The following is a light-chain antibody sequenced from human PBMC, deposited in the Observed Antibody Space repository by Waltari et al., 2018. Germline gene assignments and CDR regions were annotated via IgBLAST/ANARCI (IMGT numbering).Light chain of an antibody. CDR1: QGISSY. CDR3: QQYYSYLPLT. Sequence: AIRMTQSPSSLSAPTGDRVTITCRASQGISSYLAWYQQKPGKAPKLLIYAASTLQSGVPSRFSGSGSGTDFTLTISCLQSEDFATYYCQQYYSYLPLTFGGGTKVEIK. CDR2: AAS. V-gene: IGKV1-8*01. J-gene: IGKJ4*01.